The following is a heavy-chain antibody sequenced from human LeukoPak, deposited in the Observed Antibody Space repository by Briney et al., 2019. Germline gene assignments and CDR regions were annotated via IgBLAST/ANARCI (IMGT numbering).Heavy chain of an antibody. CDR3: ASIFSSGYSYFDY. CDR2: ISDDGNNP. V-gene: IGHV3-30-3*01. J-gene: IGHJ4*02. CDR1: GFTFSSYP. D-gene: IGHD5-18*01. Sequence: GGSLRLSCAASGFTFSSYPIHWVRQAPGKGLDWVAVISDDGNNPYYSDSVKGRYTISRDNSKNTVYLQMNSLRAEDTAVYYCASIFSSGYSYFDYWGQGTLVTVSS.